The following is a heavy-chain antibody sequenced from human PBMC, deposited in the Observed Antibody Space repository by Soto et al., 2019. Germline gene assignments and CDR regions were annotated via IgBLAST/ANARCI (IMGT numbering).Heavy chain of an antibody. D-gene: IGHD2-2*01. V-gene: IGHV3-23*01. CDR2: ISGSGGST. Sequence: GGSLRLSCAASGFTFSSYAMSWVRQAPGKGLEWVSAISGSGGSTYYADSVKGRFTISRDNSKNTLYLQMNSLRAEDTAVYYCAKTPLKYCSSTSCYGGFDYWGQGTLVTVSS. CDR3: AKTPLKYCSSTSCYGGFDY. J-gene: IGHJ4*02. CDR1: GFTFSSYA.